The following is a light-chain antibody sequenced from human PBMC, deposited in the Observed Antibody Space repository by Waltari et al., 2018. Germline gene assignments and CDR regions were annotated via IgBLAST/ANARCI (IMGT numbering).Light chain of an antibody. CDR3: SAYAGSYNLV. V-gene: IGLV2-8*01. Sequence: QSALTQPPSASGSPGQSVTISCTGSSRDIGTYNYVSWYQQHPGKAPKLMIYEVTKRPSGVPERFSGSKSGNTASLTVSGLQAEDEAEYYCSAYAGSYNLVFGGGTKLTVL. CDR1: SRDIGTYNY. J-gene: IGLJ2*01. CDR2: EVT.